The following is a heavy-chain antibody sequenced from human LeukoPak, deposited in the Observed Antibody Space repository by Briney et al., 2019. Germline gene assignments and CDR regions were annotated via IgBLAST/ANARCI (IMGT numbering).Heavy chain of an antibody. CDR1: GLTFSDYY. J-gene: IGHJ3*02. V-gene: IGHV3-11*01. CDR2: ISSSGSAI. CDR3: ARDRDAFDI. Sequence: GGALRLSCAASGLTFSDYYMGWIRQAPGKGLEWVSYISSSGSAIYYADSVKGRFTISRDNAKNSLYLQMNSLRAEDTAVYYCARDRDAFDIWGQGTMVTVSS.